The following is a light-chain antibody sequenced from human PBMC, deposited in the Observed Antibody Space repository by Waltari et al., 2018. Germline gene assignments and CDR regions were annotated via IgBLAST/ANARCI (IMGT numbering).Light chain of an antibody. CDR1: QGMYNR. J-gene: IGKJ5*01. Sequence: DIQLTQSPSFLSASVGESVTIPCRSSQGMYNRLAWYQQKAGKAPKLLIHSASTLQSGVPSRFSGSGSGTEFTLTISSLQPEDCATYYCQQRHAYPITSGQGTRLEIK. V-gene: IGKV1-9*01. CDR3: QQRHAYPIT. CDR2: SAS.